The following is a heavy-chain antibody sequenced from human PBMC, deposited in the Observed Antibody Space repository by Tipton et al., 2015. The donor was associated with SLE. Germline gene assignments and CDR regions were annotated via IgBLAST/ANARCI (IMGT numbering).Heavy chain of an antibody. D-gene: IGHD3-10*01. J-gene: IGHJ4*02. CDR1: GGSMSIYK. CDR3: ARDRGRDFFFDY. CDR2: IYSSGST. V-gene: IGHV4-59*01. Sequence: GLVKPSETLYLTCTVSGGSMSIYKWSWIRQTPGKGLEWIGFIYSSGSTMYNPSLKSRVTISVDTSKNQFSLTLTSVTAADTAVYYCARDRGRDFFFDYWGQGTL.